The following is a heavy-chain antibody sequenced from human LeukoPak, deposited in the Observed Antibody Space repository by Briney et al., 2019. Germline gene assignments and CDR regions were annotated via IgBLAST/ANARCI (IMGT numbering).Heavy chain of an antibody. CDR2: IYSGGST. CDR1: GFTVSSNY. Sequence: GGSLRLSCAASGFTVSSNYMSWVRQAPGKGLEWVSVIYSGGSTYYADSVKGRFTISRDNSKNTLYLQMNSLRAEDTAVYYCARGITTVTTNYFDYWGQGTLVTVSS. J-gene: IGHJ4*02. D-gene: IGHD4-17*01. CDR3: ARGITTVTTNYFDY. V-gene: IGHV3-66*01.